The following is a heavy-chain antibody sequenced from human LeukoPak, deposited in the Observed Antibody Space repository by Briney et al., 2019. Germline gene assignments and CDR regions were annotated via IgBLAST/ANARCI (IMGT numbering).Heavy chain of an antibody. CDR1: GFTFSNYG. Sequence: GGSLRLSCAASGFTFSNYGMHWVRQAPGKGLEWVSAISGNGETTYYADSVKGRFTISRDNSKNMLDLQMNSLRAEDTAVYYCANTAFHSSTFDHWGQGTPVTVSS. J-gene: IGHJ4*02. CDR2: ISGNGETT. V-gene: IGHV3-23*01. D-gene: IGHD6-19*01. CDR3: ANTAFHSSTFDH.